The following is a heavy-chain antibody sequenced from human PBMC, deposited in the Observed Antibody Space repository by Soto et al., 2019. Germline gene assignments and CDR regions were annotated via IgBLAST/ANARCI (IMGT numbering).Heavy chain of an antibody. CDR2: IIPIFGTP. D-gene: IGHD2-15*01. Sequence: SVKVSCKASGGTFSNYAFSWVRQAPGQGPEWMGGIIPIFGTPNYAQKFQARLTITADESTSTAYMELSSLRSEDTAVYYCASPWLERVAATDYYYYGMDVWGQGTTVTVSS. CDR3: ASPWLERVAATDYYYYGMDV. V-gene: IGHV1-69*13. CDR1: GGTFSNYA. J-gene: IGHJ6*02.